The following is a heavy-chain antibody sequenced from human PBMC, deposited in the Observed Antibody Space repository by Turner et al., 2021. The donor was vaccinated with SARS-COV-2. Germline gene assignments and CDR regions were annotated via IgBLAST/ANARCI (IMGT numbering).Heavy chain of an antibody. CDR2: ISAYNSNT. D-gene: IGHD6-13*01. J-gene: IGHJ5*02. CDR3: ARDRIAAAGTGWFDP. V-gene: IGHV1-18*01. Sequence: QVQLVQSGAEVKKPGASVKVSCKASGYTFTSYDISWVRQAPGKGLEWGGWISAYNSNTNCAPKLQGRVTMTTDTSTSTAYMELMRLRSDDTAVYYCARDRIAAAGTGWFDPWGQGTLVTVSS. CDR1: GYTFTSYD.